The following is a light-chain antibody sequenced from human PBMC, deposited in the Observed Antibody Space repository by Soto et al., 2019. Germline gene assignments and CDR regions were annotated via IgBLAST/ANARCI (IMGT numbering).Light chain of an antibody. CDR1: SSNIGSNY. J-gene: IGLJ2*01. Sequence: QSVLTQPPSASGTPGQRVTISCSGSSSNIGSNYVYWYQQLPGTAPKLLIYSNNQRPSGVPDRFSGSKSGTSAFLAISGLQSEDEADYYCAAWDDSLNGVVFGGGTQLTVL. CDR2: SNN. V-gene: IGLV1-44*01. CDR3: AAWDDSLNGVV.